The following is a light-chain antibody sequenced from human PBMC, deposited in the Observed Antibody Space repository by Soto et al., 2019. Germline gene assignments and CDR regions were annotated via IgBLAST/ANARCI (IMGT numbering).Light chain of an antibody. Sequence: QSVLTQPPSVSAAPGQKVTISCSGSSSNIGNNYVSWYQQLPGTAPKLLIYENNKRPSGIPDRFSGSKSGTSATLGITGLQTGDEADYYCGTLDSSLSAHWVFGGGTQLTVL. CDR1: SSNIGNNY. CDR3: GTLDSSLSAHWV. CDR2: ENN. V-gene: IGLV1-51*02. J-gene: IGLJ3*02.